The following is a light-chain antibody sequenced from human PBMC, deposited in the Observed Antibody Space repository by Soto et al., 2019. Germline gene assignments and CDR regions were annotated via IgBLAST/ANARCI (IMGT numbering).Light chain of an antibody. CDR3: CSYAGNYIYV. Sequence: QSALTQPRSVSGSPGQSVTISFAGTSSNVGDYNYVSWYQQHPGKAPKVMIYDVTKRPAGVPDRYSGSMSCNSGSLTISGLQAEDEADYYCCSYAGNYIYVFGTWTKLTVL. CDR1: SSNVGDYNY. CDR2: DVT. V-gene: IGLV2-11*01. J-gene: IGLJ1*01.